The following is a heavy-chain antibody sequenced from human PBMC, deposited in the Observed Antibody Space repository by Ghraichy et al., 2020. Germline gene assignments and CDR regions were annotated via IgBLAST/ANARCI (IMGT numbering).Heavy chain of an antibody. CDR1: GFTFSSYW. CDR2: IKQDGSEK. J-gene: IGHJ6*02. Sequence: GGSLRLSCAASGFTFSSYWMSWVRQAPGKGLEWVANIKQDGSEKYYVDSVKGRFTISRDNAKNSLYLQMNSLRAEDTAVYYCARGPPCGGGDCYGNYYYYGMDVWGQGTTVTVSS. V-gene: IGHV3-7*01. D-gene: IGHD2-21*02. CDR3: ARGPPCGGGDCYGNYYYYGMDV.